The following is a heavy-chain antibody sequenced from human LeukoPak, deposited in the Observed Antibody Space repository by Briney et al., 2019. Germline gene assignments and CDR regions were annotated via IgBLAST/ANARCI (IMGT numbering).Heavy chain of an antibody. D-gene: IGHD3-10*01. J-gene: IGHJ4*02. Sequence: GESLKISCKGSGYNFINYWIGWVRQVPGKGLEWMGIIYPRDSETRYRPFFQGQVTILVDKSINAAYLQWSSLKASDTAIYYCATRYGSGTYYPFDYWGQGTLVTVSS. CDR1: GYNFINYW. V-gene: IGHV5-51*01. CDR3: ATRYGSGTYYPFDY. CDR2: IYPRDSET.